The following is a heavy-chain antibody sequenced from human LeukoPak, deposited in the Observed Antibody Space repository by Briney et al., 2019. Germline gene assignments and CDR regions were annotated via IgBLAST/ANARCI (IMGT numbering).Heavy chain of an antibody. V-gene: IGHV4-59*01. Sequence: PSETLPLTCTVSGGSISSYYWSWIRQPPGKGLEWIGYIYYSGSTNYNPSLKSRVTISVDTSKNQFSLKLSSVTAADTAVYYCARVGGGSYHFDYWGQGTLVTVSS. CDR1: GGSISSYY. J-gene: IGHJ4*02. D-gene: IGHD1-26*01. CDR2: IYYSGST. CDR3: ARVGGGSYHFDY.